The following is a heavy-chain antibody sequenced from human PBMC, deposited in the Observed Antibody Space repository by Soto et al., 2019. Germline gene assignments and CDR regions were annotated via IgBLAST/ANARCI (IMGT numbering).Heavy chain of an antibody. J-gene: IGHJ4*02. CDR3: ASWDYDVLTGYSYDD. D-gene: IGHD3-9*01. CDR1: GGTFNNYG. Sequence: QVQLVQSGAEVKKPGSSVQVSCKASGGTFNNYGMGWVRQAPGQGLEWMGGIILMIPRTNYAQKFQGRVTLTADASRSTAYMELRSLRSEDTAVYYCASWDYDVLTGYSYDDWGLGTLVTVSS. V-gene: IGHV1-69*01. CDR2: IILMIPRT.